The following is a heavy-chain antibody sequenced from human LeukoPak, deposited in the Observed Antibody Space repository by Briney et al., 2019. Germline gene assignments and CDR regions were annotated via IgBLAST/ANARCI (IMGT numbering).Heavy chain of an antibody. CDR3: ARGLAGMVRGVIIPYYYYGMDV. CDR1: GYTLTELS. D-gene: IGHD3-10*01. J-gene: IGHJ6*02. Sequence: ASVKVSCKVSGYTLTELSMHWVRQAPGKGLEWMGGFDPEDGETIYAQKFQGRVTMTEDTSTDTGYMELSSLRSEDTAVYYCARGLAGMVRGVIIPYYYYGMDVWGQGTTVTVSS. CDR2: FDPEDGET. V-gene: IGHV1-24*01.